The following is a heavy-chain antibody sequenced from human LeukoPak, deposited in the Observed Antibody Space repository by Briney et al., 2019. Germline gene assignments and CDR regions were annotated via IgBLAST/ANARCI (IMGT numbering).Heavy chain of an antibody. Sequence: GGSLRLSCEGSAFIFSGHWMNWVRQTPGKGLEWVASIKEDGSERQYVDSVKGRFTISRDNSKNTLYLQMNSLRAEDTAVYYCARGGSSSGRDFDYWGQGTLVTVSS. CDR3: ARGGSSSGRDFDY. V-gene: IGHV3-7*03. CDR2: IKEDGSER. J-gene: IGHJ4*02. CDR1: AFIFSGHW. D-gene: IGHD6-6*01.